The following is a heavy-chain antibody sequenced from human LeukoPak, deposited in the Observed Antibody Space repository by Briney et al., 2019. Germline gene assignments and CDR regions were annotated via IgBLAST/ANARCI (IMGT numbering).Heavy chain of an antibody. V-gene: IGHV4-38-2*01. Sequence: PSETLSLTCAVSGYSISSGYYWGWIRQPPGKGLEWIGSIYHSGRTYYNPSLKSRVTISVDTSKNQFSLKLSSVTAADTAVYYCARGKAARGKHYYMDVWGKGTTVTVSS. CDR3: ARGKAARGKHYYMDV. J-gene: IGHJ6*03. CDR1: GYSISSGYY. D-gene: IGHD2-15*01. CDR2: IYHSGRT.